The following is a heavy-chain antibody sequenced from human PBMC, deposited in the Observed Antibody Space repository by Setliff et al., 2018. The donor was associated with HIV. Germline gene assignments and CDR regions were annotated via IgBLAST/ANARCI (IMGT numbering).Heavy chain of an antibody. Sequence: GASVKVSCKASGDTFSTYAITWVRQAPGQGLEWMGGIIPLVTIANYAQEFQGRVRFTADKSTSTAYMELNSLRSDDTAVYYCARDREYYYDNSGSPSFDYWGQGTLVTVSS. CDR1: GDTFSTYA. D-gene: IGHD3-22*01. CDR3: ARDREYYYDNSGSPSFDY. J-gene: IGHJ4*02. V-gene: IGHV1-69*10. CDR2: IIPLVTIA.